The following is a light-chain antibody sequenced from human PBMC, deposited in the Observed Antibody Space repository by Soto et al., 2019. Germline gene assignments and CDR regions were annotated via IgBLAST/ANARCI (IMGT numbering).Light chain of an antibody. CDR2: AVS. CDR1: ISDIGSYDH. V-gene: IGLV2-14*03. J-gene: IGLJ1*01. Sequence: TQPPAVSGSPGQSSNIACSGTISDIGSYDHVAWYQQFPGKSPKLIIYAVSDRPSGVSDRFSGSKSGISASLTISGLQTEDEADYYCISYTDRQSYLFGTGTKVTVL. CDR3: ISYTDRQSYL.